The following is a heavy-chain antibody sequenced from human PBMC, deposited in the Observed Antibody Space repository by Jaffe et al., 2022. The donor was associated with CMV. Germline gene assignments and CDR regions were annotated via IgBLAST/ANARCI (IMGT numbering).Heavy chain of an antibody. D-gene: IGHD6-13*01. CDR1: GGSFSGYY. J-gene: IGHJ6*03. Sequence: QVQLQQWGAGLLKPSETLSLTCAVYGGSFSGYYWSWIRQPPGKGLEWIGEINHSGSTNYNPSLKSRVTISVDTSKNQFSLKLSSVTAADTAVYYCARGHSGSSWSSYYYYYYYMDVWGKGTTVTVSS. CDR3: ARGHSGSSWSSYYYYYYYMDV. CDR2: INHSGST. V-gene: IGHV4-34*01.